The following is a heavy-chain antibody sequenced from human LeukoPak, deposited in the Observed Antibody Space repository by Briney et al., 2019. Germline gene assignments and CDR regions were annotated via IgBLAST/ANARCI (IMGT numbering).Heavy chain of an antibody. Sequence: SETLSLTCTVSGGSISSGGYYWGWIRQHPGKGLEWLGYIYYSGSTYYNPSLKCRVTISVDTSKNQFSLELSSVTAADTAVYYCARAEPSYCSGGSCSYFDYWGQGTLVTVSS. V-gene: IGHV4-31*03. D-gene: IGHD2-15*01. CDR3: ARAEPSYCSGGSCSYFDY. J-gene: IGHJ4*02. CDR1: GGSISSGGYY. CDR2: IYYSGST.